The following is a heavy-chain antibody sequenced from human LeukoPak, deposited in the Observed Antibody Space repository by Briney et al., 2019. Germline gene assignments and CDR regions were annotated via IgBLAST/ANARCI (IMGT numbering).Heavy chain of an antibody. D-gene: IGHD7-27*01. V-gene: IGHV1-69*05. J-gene: IGHJ3*02. CDR3: AKDPLGIGPAFDI. CDR2: IIPIFGTA. Sequence: GASVKVSCKASGGTFSSYAISWVRQAPGQGLEWMGGIIPIFGTANYAQKFQGRVTITTDESTSTAYMELSSLRSEDTAVYYCAKDPLGIGPAFDIWGQGTMVSVSS. CDR1: GGTFSSYA.